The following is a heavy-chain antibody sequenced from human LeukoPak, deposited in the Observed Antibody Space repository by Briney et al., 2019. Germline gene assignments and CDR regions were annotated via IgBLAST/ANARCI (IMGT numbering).Heavy chain of an antibody. CDR3: AKPPVVTPPH. CDR1: GFTFSKTW. CDR2: ISGSGGST. Sequence: GGSLRLSCAASGFTFSKTWMTWVRQAPGKGLEWVSAISGSGGSTYYADSVKGRFTISRDNSKNTLYLQMNSLRAEDTAVYYCAKPPVVTPPHWGQGTLVTVSS. D-gene: IGHD4-23*01. J-gene: IGHJ4*02. V-gene: IGHV3-23*01.